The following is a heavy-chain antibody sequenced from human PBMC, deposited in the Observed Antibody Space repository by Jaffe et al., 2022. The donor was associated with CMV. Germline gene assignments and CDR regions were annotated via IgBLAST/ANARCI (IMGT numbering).Heavy chain of an antibody. CDR1: GFTFSNAW. D-gene: IGHD3-16*02. Sequence: EVQLVESGGGLVKPGGSLRLSCAASGFTFSNAWMSWVRQAPGKGLEWVGRIKSKTDGGTTDYAAPVKGRFTISRDDSKNTLYLQMNSLKTEDTAVYYCTTGWGYDYVWGSYQPYYFDYWGQGTLVTVSS. V-gene: IGHV3-15*01. J-gene: IGHJ4*02. CDR2: IKSKTDGGTT. CDR3: TTGWGYDYVWGSYQPYYFDY.